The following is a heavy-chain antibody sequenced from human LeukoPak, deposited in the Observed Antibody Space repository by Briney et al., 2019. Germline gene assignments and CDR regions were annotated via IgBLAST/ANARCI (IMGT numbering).Heavy chain of an antibody. CDR1: GFTFNYG. V-gene: IGHV3-30*02. Sequence: GGSLRLSCAASGFTFNYGMHWVRQAPGKGLEWVAFIRYDGSNKYYADSVKGRFTISRDNSKNTLYLQMNSLRAEDTAVYYCAKDRAVTSYYFDYWGQGTLVTVSS. CDR3: AKDRAVTSYYFDY. J-gene: IGHJ4*02. D-gene: IGHD3-16*01. CDR2: IRYDGSNK.